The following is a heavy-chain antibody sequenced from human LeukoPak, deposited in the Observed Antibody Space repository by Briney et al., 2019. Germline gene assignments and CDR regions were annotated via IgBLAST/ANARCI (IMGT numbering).Heavy chain of an antibody. CDR1: GYTFTGYY. CDR2: INPNSGGT. J-gene: IGHJ6*03. D-gene: IGHD3-22*01. CDR3: ARDSDYYDSSGYYGVRYYYYYMDV. V-gene: IGHV1-2*02. Sequence: ASVKVSCKASGYTFTGYYMHWVRQAPGQGLEWMGWINPNSGGTNYAQKFQGRVTMTRDTSISTAYMELSRLRSDDTAVYYCARDSDYYDSSGYYGVRYYYYYMDVWGKGTTVTISS.